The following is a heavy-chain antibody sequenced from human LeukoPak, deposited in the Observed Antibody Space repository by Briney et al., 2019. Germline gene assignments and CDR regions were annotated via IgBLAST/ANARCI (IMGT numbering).Heavy chain of an antibody. D-gene: IGHD2-2*01. CDR1: GFTFSSYW. CDR2: IKQDGSEK. J-gene: IGHJ5*02. V-gene: IGHV3-7*01. CDR3: ARDDCSSISCYHNWFDP. Sequence: GGSLRLSCAASGFTFSSYWMSWVRQAPGKGLEWVVNIKQDGSEKYYVDSVKGRFTISRDNAKSSLYLQMNSLRAEDTAVYYCARDDCSSISCYHNWFDPWGQGTLVTVSS.